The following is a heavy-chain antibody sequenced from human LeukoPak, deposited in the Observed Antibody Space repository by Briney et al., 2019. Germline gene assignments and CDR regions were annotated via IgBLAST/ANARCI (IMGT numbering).Heavy chain of an antibody. CDR2: ISGSSVST. CDR3: AKGAAAGTCLDY. V-gene: IGHV3-23*01. J-gene: IGHJ4*02. D-gene: IGHD6-13*01. Sequence: GGSLRLSCAASGFTFSSFPMSWVRQAPGKGLEWVSAISGSSVSTYYADSVKGRFTISRDNSKNTLYLQMNSLRAEDTAVYYCAKGAAAGTCLDYWGQGTLVTVSS. CDR1: GFTFSSFP.